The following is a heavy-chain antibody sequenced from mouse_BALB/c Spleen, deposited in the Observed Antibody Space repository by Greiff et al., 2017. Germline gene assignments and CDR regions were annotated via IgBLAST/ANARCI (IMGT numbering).Heavy chain of an antibody. CDR1: GFSLTSYG. V-gene: IGHV2-9*02. D-gene: IGHD2-3*01. Sequence: VKLVESGPGLVAPSQSLSITCTVSGFSLTSYGVHWVRQPPGKGLEWLGVIWAGGSTNYNSALMSRLSISKDNSKSQVFLKMNSLQTDDTAMYYCARAFIYDGYYYFDYWGQGTTLTVSS. CDR2: IWAGGST. J-gene: IGHJ2*01. CDR3: ARAFIYDGYYYFDY.